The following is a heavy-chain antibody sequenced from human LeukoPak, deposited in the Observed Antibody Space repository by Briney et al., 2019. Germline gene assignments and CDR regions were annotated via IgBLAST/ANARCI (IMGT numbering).Heavy chain of an antibody. CDR3: ARDRDPASLRDAFDI. V-gene: IGHV3-21*01. CDR1: GFTFSSYS. J-gene: IGHJ3*02. CDR2: ISGSSTYI. D-gene: IGHD2-2*01. Sequence: PGGSLRLSCAASGFTFSSYSMNWVRQAPGKGLDWVSSISGSSTYIYYADSVKGRFTISRDNSKNTLYLQMNSLRVEDTAVYYCARDRDPASLRDAFDIWGQGTMVTVSS.